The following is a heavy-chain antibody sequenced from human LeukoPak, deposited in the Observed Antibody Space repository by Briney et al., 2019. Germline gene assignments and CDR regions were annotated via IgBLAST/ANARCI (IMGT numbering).Heavy chain of an antibody. Sequence: PSETPSLTCTVSGGSISSSSYYWGWIRQPPGKGLERIGSIYYSGSTYYNPSLKSRVTISVDTSKNQFSLKLSSVTAADTAVYYCARPHPNWFDPWGQGTLVTVSS. CDR1: GGSISSSSYY. V-gene: IGHV4-39*01. CDR2: IYYSGST. J-gene: IGHJ5*02. CDR3: ARPHPNWFDP.